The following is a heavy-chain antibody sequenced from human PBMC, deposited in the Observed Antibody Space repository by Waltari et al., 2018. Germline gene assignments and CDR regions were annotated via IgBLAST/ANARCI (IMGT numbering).Heavy chain of an antibody. CDR3: VGNVASSGDYGYSDH. D-gene: IGHD3-22*01. CDR2: ISWNRASI. V-gene: IGHV3-9*01. Sequence: VYLVESGGALVQPGRSLRLSCEASGFNFASYTMHWVRQAPGMGLEWVSGISWNRASIAYADSVRGRFTISRDNAKKSLSLHMDSLRPEDTALYYCVGNVASSGDYGYSDHWGQGTLVTVSS. CDR1: GFNFASYT. J-gene: IGHJ4*02.